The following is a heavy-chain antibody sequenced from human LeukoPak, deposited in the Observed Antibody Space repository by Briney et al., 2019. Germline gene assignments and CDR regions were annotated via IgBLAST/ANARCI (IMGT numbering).Heavy chain of an antibody. CDR2: LSHSGSS. Sequence: SETLSLTCTVSGGSASSYYWSWIRRPPGRGLEWVAYLSHSGSSDSNPSLTSRVTTLVDTSKNQFSLKLTSVTAADTAVYYCARARYANAWYAFDIWGHGTMVTVSS. V-gene: IGHV4-59*02. D-gene: IGHD2-2*01. J-gene: IGHJ3*02. CDR1: GGSASSYY. CDR3: ARARYANAWYAFDI.